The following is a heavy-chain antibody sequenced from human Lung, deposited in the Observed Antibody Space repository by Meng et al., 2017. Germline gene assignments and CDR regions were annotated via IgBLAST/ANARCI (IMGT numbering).Heavy chain of an antibody. Sequence: VPLQPWGAGLLKPSETLSLTCVVSGGSFSDYYWSWIRQPPGKGLEWIGEINHSGSTNYNPSLESRATISVDTSQNNLSLKLSSVTAADSAVYYCARGPTTMAHDFDYWGQGTLVTASS. CDR3: ARGPTTMAHDFDY. D-gene: IGHD4-11*01. CDR2: INHSGST. J-gene: IGHJ4*02. V-gene: IGHV4-34*01. CDR1: GGSFSDYY.